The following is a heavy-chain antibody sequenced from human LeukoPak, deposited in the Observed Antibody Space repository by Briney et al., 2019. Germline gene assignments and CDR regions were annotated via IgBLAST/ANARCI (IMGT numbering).Heavy chain of an antibody. Sequence: GGSLRLSCAASGFTFSSYSMNWVRQAPGKGLEWVSYISSSSSTIYYADSVKGRFTISRDNAKNSLYLQMNSLGYEDTAVYYCARDPNFILGYDIWGQGTMVTVSS. CDR2: ISSSSSTI. CDR3: ARDPNFILGYDI. D-gene: IGHD3-16*02. V-gene: IGHV3-48*02. CDR1: GFTFSSYS. J-gene: IGHJ3*02.